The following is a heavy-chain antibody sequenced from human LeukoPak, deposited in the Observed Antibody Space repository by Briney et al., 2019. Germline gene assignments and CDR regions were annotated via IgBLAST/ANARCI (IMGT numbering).Heavy chain of an antibody. D-gene: IGHD1-26*01. V-gene: IGHV3-7*01. CDR3: ARGGSYGGKMIH. J-gene: IGHJ4*02. CDR2: IEEDGSEK. Sequence: PGGSLRLSCAASGFTFSSYGMSWVRQAPGKGLEWVANIEEDGSEKYYVDSVRGRFTISRDNAKNSLYLEMNSLRADDTAVYYCARGGSYGGKMIHWGQGTLVTVSS. CDR1: GFTFSSYG.